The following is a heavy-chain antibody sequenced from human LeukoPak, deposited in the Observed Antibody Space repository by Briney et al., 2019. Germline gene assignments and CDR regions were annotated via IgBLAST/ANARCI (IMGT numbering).Heavy chain of an antibody. CDR1: GFTLSKYW. D-gene: IGHD3-9*01. Sequence: PGGSLRLSCAAFGFTLSKYWMHWVRQAPGKGLAWVSRISSDGTTTAYADSVKGRFTISRDSAKNMLYLQMNSLRVEDTAMYYCASPGDNYAILGLDYWGQGTLVTVSS. J-gene: IGHJ4*02. V-gene: IGHV3-74*01. CDR3: ASPGDNYAILGLDY. CDR2: ISSDGTTT.